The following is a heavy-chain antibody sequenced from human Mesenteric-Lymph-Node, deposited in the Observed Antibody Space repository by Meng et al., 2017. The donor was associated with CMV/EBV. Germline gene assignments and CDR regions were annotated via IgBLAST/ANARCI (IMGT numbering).Heavy chain of an antibody. V-gene: IGHV1-3*02. D-gene: IGHD6-13*01. CDR2: SNAGNGNT. CDR3: ARDLRYSSSWTHYYYYYGMDV. CDR1: GYTFTSYA. J-gene: IGHJ6*02. Sequence: ASVKVSCKASGYTFTSYAMHWVRQAPGQRLEWMGWSNAGNGNTKYSQEFQGRVTITRDTSASTAYMELSSLRSEDMAVYYCARDLRYSSSWTHYYYYYGMDVWGQGTTVTVSS.